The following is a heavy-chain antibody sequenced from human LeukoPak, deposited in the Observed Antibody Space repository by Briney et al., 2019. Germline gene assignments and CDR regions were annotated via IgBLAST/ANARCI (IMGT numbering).Heavy chain of an antibody. V-gene: IGHV4-30-4*01. Sequence: YWSWIRQPPGQGLEWIGYIYYSGSTYHNPSLKSRVTISVDTSKNQFSLKLSSVTAADTAVYYCARSTFAHSYGYFYWGQGTLVTVSS. J-gene: IGHJ4*02. D-gene: IGHD5-18*01. CDR2: IYYSGST. CDR1: Y. CDR3: ARSTFAHSYGYFY.